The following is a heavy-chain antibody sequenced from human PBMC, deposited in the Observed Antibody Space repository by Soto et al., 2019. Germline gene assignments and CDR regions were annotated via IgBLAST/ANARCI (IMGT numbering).Heavy chain of an antibody. D-gene: IGHD1-1*01. CDR3: ARGGTKAYFDY. J-gene: IGHJ4*02. CDR2: IYSGDNT. V-gene: IGHV3-66*01. Sequence: EVQLVESGGGLVQPGGSLRVSCAASGFTVSSNYMSWVRRAPGKGLEWVSVIYSGDNTYYADSVKGRFTISRDNSKNTRYLQMISLRVEDTAVYYCARGGTKAYFDYWGQGTLVTVSS. CDR1: GFTVSSNY.